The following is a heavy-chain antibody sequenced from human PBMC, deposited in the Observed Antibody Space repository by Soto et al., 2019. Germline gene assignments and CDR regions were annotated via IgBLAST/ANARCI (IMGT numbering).Heavy chain of an antibody. D-gene: IGHD1-26*01. CDR3: ARDGGRHSGGIDY. Sequence: QVQLVQSGAAVKKPGSSVKVSCKASVGTFSSSSINWVRQAPGQGLEWMGEIIPIFGTANYAQKFQGRVTITADESTSTAYMELSSLRSEDTAVYYCARDGGRHSGGIDYWGQGTLVTVSS. J-gene: IGHJ4*02. V-gene: IGHV1-69*01. CDR2: IIPIFGTA. CDR1: VGTFSSSS.